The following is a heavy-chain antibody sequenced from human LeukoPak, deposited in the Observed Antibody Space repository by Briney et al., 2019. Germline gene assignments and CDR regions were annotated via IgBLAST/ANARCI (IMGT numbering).Heavy chain of an antibody. CDR2: IYDTGIT. D-gene: IGHD6-13*01. Sequence: SETLSLTCTVSGGSVSSGSYYWSWIRQSPGKGLEWIGYIYDTGITDYNPSLRSRVTISIDMSKNRFSLKLSSVTAADTALYYCAKRISVRIAATGTFDSWGQGILVTVSS. CDR3: AKRISVRIAATGTFDS. CDR1: GGSVSSGSYY. V-gene: IGHV4-61*01. J-gene: IGHJ5*01.